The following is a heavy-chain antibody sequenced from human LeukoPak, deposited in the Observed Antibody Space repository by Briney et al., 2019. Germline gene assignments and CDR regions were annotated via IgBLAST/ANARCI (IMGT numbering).Heavy chain of an antibody. D-gene: IGHD3-10*01. CDR1: GGSISSGGYS. CDR2: IYYSGST. J-gene: IGHJ4*02. V-gene: IGHV4-30-2*05. CDR3: ARDRGHYYGSGSYYN. Sequence: SETLSLTCAVSGGSISSGGYSWSWIPQPPGKGLEWIGYIYYSGSTYYNPSIKSRVTISVDTSKNQFSLKLSSVTAADTAVYYCARDRGHYYGSGSYYNWGQGTLVTVSS.